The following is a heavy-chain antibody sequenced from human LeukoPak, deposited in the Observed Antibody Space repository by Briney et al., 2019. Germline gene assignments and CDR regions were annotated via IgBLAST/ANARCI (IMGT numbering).Heavy chain of an antibody. CDR1: GYTFTGYY. J-gene: IGHJ4*02. V-gene: IGHV1-46*01. CDR3: ARVGVTAATADY. CDR2: INPRGGST. Sequence: ASVKVSCKASGYTFTGYYMHWMRQAPGQGPEWMGIINPRGGSTEYSHKFQGRLTMTSDTSTSTVYMELNSLRSEDTAVYFCARVGVTAATADYWGQGTLVTVSS. D-gene: IGHD6-25*01.